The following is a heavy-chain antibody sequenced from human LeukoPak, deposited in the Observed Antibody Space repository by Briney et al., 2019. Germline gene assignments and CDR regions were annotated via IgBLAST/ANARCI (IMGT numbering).Heavy chain of an antibody. J-gene: IGHJ4*02. CDR2: ISAYNGNT. V-gene: IGHV1-18*01. CDR1: SYSFTSYG. D-gene: IGHD3-22*01. Sequence: ASVKVSCKASSYSFTSYGFSWVRQAPGQGLEWMGWISAYNGNTKYAQKLQGRVTMTTDTSTSTAYMELRSLRSDDTAVYYCARVTGYMIEDYFDYWGQGTLVTVSS. CDR3: ARVTGYMIEDYFDY.